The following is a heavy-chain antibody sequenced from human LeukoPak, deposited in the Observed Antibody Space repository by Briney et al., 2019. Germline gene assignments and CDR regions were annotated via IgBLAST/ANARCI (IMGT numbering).Heavy chain of an antibody. CDR3: VRGDCSGVSCYLPEYFRH. J-gene: IGHJ1*01. CDR1: GYTLTSFS. V-gene: IGHV1-18*01. Sequence: ASVTVSCKASGYTLTSFSISWVRQAPGHGLEWMGWISAYNGYKDYAQKLQGRVTMTTETSTNTAYMELRSLRSDDTAVYYCVRGDCSGVSCYLPEYFRHWGQGTLVTVSS. D-gene: IGHD2-15*01. CDR2: ISAYNGYK.